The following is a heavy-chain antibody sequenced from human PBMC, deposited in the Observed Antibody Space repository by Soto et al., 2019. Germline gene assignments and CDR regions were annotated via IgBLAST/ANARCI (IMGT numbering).Heavy chain of an antibody. V-gene: IGHV4-39*01. CDR3: ARHVRDSSSFSGLYHFDY. D-gene: IGHD6-6*01. CDR2: IYYSGRT. J-gene: IGHJ4*02. Sequence: QLQLQESGPGLVKPSETLSLTCTVSGASISSSSFYWGWIRQPPGKGLEWIASIYYSGRTFYNPSLKSRVTMSGDTSKNQFSLNLRSVTAADTAVYYCARHVRDSSSFSGLYHFDYWGQGTLFTVSS. CDR1: GASISSSSFY.